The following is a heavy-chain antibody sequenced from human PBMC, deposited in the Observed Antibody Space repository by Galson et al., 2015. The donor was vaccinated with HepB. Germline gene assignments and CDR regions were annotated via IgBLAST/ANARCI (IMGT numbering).Heavy chain of an antibody. J-gene: IGHJ6*04. D-gene: IGHD3-3*01. Sequence: SLRLSCAASGFTFSSYGMHWVRQAPGKGLEWVAVIWYDGSNKYYADSVKGRFTISRDNSKNTLYLQMNSLRAEDTAVYYCARSNPRFLEWFGLDVWGKGTTVTVSS. V-gene: IGHV3-33*01. CDR3: ARSNPRFLEWFGLDV. CDR2: IWYDGSNK. CDR1: GFTFSSYG.